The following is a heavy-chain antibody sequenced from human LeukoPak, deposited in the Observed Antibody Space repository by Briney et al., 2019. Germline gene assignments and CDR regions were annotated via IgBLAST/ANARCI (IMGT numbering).Heavy chain of an antibody. J-gene: IGHJ4*02. V-gene: IGHV3-30*03. CDR2: ISYDGSNK. CDR1: GFTFSSYG. Sequence: PGGSLRLSCAASGFTFSSYGMHWVRQAPGKGLEWVAVISYDGSNKYYADSVKGRFTISRDDSKNTLYLQMNSLRAEDTAVYYCAREVVSSPSYFDSWGQGTLVTVSS. D-gene: IGHD2-15*01. CDR3: AREVVSSPSYFDS.